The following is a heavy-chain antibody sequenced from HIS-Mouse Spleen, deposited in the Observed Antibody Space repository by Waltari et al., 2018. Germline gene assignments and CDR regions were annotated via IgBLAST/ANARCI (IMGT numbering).Heavy chain of an antibody. CDR1: GGSISSSSYY. CDR2: IYYSGGT. J-gene: IGHJ2*01. V-gene: IGHV4-39*07. Sequence: QLQLQESGPGLVKPSETLSLTCTVSGGSISSSSYYWGWIRQPPGKGLGWIGSIYYSGGTYYNPPHKSRVTMSVDTSKNQFSLKLSSVTAADTAVYYCAREIPYSSSWYDWYFDLWGRGTLVTVSS. D-gene: IGHD6-13*01. CDR3: AREIPYSSSWYDWYFDL.